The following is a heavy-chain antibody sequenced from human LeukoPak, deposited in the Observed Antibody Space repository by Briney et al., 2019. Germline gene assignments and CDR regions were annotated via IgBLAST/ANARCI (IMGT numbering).Heavy chain of an antibody. Sequence: SETLSLTCTVSGFSISSGYYWAWIRQPPGKGLEWIGNIYFSGSTYHNPSLKSRVTISVDTSKNQFSLKLSSVTAADTAVYYCARHKQWLEKGFDYWGQGTLVTVSS. CDR2: IYFSGST. V-gene: IGHV4-38-2*02. D-gene: IGHD6-19*01. CDR1: GFSISSGYY. J-gene: IGHJ4*02. CDR3: ARHKQWLEKGFDY.